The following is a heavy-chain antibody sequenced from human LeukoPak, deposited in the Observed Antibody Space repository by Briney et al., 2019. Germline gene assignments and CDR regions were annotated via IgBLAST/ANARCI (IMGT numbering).Heavy chain of an antibody. CDR1: GFTFSSYA. V-gene: IGHV3-30*04. Sequence: GRSLRLSCAASGFTFSSYAMHWVRQAPGKGLEWVAVISYDGSNKYYADSVKGRFTISRDNSKNTLYLQMNSLRAEDTAVYYCARDYSDMTVVVYDAFDIWGQGTMVTVSS. J-gene: IGHJ3*02. D-gene: IGHD3-22*01. CDR3: ARDYSDMTVVVYDAFDI. CDR2: ISYDGSNK.